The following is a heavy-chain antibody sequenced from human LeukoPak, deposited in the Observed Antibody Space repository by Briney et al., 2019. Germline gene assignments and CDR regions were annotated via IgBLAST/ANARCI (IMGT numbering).Heavy chain of an antibody. CDR1: GGSISSSSYY. CDR2: INHSGST. V-gene: IGHV4-39*07. CDR3: AREVRRMGIAAAGRDY. J-gene: IGHJ4*02. D-gene: IGHD6-13*01. Sequence: PSETLSLTCTVSGGSISSSSYYWGWIRQPPGKGLEWIGEINHSGSTNYNPSLKSRVTISVDTSKNQFSLKLSSVTAADTAVYYCAREVRRMGIAAAGRDYWGQGTLVTVSS.